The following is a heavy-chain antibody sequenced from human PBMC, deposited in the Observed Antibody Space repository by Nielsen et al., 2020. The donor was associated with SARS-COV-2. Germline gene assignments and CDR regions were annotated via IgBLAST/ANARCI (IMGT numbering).Heavy chain of an antibody. CDR3: ARDAHFDILTGYYSD. D-gene: IGHD3-9*01. Sequence: GESLKISCAASGFTFSSSSMNWVRQAPGKGLEWVSSISSSSSYIYYADSVTGRFTISRDNAKNSLYPQMNSLRAEDTAVYFCARDAHFDILTGYYSDWGQGTLVTVSS. J-gene: IGHJ4*02. CDR1: GFTFSSSS. V-gene: IGHV3-21*01. CDR2: ISSSSSYI.